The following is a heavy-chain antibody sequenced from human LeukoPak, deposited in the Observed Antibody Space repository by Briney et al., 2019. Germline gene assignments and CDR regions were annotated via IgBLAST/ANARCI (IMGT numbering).Heavy chain of an antibody. CDR1: GFTFSSYA. Sequence: AGGSLRLSCEASGFTFSSYAMAWVRQAPGKGLEWVAVIWSDGNKRYYSDSVKGRFTISRDNSGNTLFLQMNSLRTEDTAEYYCARDSTTSTYYMDAWGKGTTVTVSS. CDR3: ARDSTTSTYYMDA. J-gene: IGHJ6*03. CDR2: IWSDGNKR. D-gene: IGHD2-2*01. V-gene: IGHV3-33*01.